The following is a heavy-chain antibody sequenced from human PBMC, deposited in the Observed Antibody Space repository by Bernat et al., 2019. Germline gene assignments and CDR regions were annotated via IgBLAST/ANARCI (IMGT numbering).Heavy chain of an antibody. D-gene: IGHD3-16*01. J-gene: IGHJ3*01. Sequence: EVKLVESGGGIVQPGGSLRLSCEASGFNFGYYGMHWVRQAQGKGLVWVARVHSEASATSYADPVKGRLTISRDNANDMLYLQMNSLRVEDTAVYYCARGDWEAFDLWGEGTMITVSS. CDR1: GFNFGYYG. CDR3: ARGDWEAFDL. CDR2: VHSEASAT. V-gene: IGHV3-74*03.